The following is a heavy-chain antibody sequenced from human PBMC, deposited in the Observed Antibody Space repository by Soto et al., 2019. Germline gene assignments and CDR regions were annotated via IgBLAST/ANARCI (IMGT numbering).Heavy chain of an antibody. CDR3: ARDSLAVGATAYDY. D-gene: IGHD1-26*01. CDR2: INPNSGGT. V-gene: IGHV1-2*04. J-gene: IGHJ4*02. Sequence: ASVNVSCTASGSTFTGYYMHWVRQAPGQGLEWMGWINPNSGGTNYAQKFQGWVTMTRDTSISTAYMELSRLRSDDTAVYYCARDSLAVGATAYDYWGQGTLVTVS. CDR1: GSTFTGYY.